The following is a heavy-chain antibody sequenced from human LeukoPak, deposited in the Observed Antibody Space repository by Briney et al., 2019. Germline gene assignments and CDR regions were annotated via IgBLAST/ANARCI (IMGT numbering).Heavy chain of an antibody. Sequence: ASVKVSCKASGYTFTSYDINWVRQATGQGLEWMGWMNPNSGNTGYAQKFQGRVTMTRNTSISTAYMELSSLRSEDTAVYYCASYYDSSGYLGYWGQGTLVTVSP. J-gene: IGHJ4*02. D-gene: IGHD3-22*01. V-gene: IGHV1-8*01. CDR2: MNPNSGNT. CDR1: GYTFTSYD. CDR3: ASYYDSSGYLGY.